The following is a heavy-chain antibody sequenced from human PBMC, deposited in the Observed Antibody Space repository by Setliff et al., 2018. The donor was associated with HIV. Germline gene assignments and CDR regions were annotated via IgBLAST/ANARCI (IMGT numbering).Heavy chain of an antibody. CDR1: GFSFSRHY. CDR2: FNPSDGIP. CDR3: TRAFPPMIPAAFDI. J-gene: IGHJ3*02. Sequence: ASVKVSCKASGFSFSRHYMHWVRQAPGEGLEWVAMFNPSDGIPSYAQKFQDRVVVTRDTSRSIVYMELSSLLSEDTAVYFCTRAFPPMIPAAFDIWGLGTLVTVSS. D-gene: IGHD3-16*01. V-gene: IGHV1-46*01.